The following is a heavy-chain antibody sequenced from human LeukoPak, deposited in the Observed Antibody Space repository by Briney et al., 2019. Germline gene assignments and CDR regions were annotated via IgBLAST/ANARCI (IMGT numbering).Heavy chain of an antibody. CDR3: AREGVGWLRRYFDY. CDR2: INHSGST. J-gene: IGHJ4*02. D-gene: IGHD5-12*01. Sequence: PSETLSLTCAVYGGSFSGYYWSWIRQPPGKGLEWIGEINHSGSTNYNPSLKSRVTISVDTSKNQFSLKLSSVTAADTAVYYCAREGVGWLRRYFDYWGQGTLVTVSS. V-gene: IGHV4-34*01. CDR1: GGSFSGYY.